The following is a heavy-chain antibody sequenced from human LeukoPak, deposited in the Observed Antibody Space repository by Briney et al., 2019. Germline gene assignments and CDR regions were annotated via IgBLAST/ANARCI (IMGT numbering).Heavy chain of an antibody. CDR3: ARDASIAARMAY. V-gene: IGHV4-30-4*01. J-gene: IGHJ4*02. CDR1: GGSISSGDYY. CDR2: IYYSGSA. Sequence: SETLSLTCTVSGGSISSGDYYWSWIRQPPGKGLEWIGYIYYSGSAYYNPSLKSRVTISVDTSKNQFSLKLSSVTAADTAVYYCARDASIAARMAYWGQGTLVTVSS. D-gene: IGHD6-6*01.